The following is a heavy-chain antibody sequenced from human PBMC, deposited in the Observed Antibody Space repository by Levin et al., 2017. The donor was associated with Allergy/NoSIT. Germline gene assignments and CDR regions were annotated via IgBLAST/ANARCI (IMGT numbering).Heavy chain of an antibody. CDR3: GTLLLWFRESAKYMDV. D-gene: IGHD3-10*01. V-gene: IGHV4-34*01. CDR1: GGSFSGYY. CDR2: INHSGST. Sequence: SPTLSLTCAVYGGSFSGYYWSWLRQPPGKGLEWIGEINHSGSTNYNPSLKSRVTISVDTSKNQFSLKLSSVTAADTAVYYCGTLLLWFRESAKYMDVWGKGTTVTVSS. J-gene: IGHJ6*03.